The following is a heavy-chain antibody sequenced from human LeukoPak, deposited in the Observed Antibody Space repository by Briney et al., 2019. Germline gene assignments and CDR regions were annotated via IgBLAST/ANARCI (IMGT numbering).Heavy chain of an antibody. CDR2: ISASSTYI. CDR1: GVTFSNDG. J-gene: IGHJ4*02. Sequence: GRSLRLSCAASGVTFSNDGLDSVRQAPRQGLDWVSSISASSTYIWYADSVKGRFTISRDNAKRSLYLQMDSLRAEDTAVYYCAKERACGGSSCVAYYFDSWGQGALVTVSS. V-gene: IGHV3-21*01. CDR3: AKERACGGSSCVAYYFDS. D-gene: IGHD2-2*01.